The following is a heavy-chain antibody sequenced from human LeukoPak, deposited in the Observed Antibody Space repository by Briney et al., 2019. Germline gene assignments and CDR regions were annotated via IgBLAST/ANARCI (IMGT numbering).Heavy chain of an antibody. V-gene: IGHV4-39*01. CDR3: ARGFYDILTGSPSFYYYGMDV. CDR1: GGSISSSSYY. Sequence: SETLSLTCTVSGGSISSSSYYWGWIRQPPGKGLEWIGSIYHSGSTYYNPSLESRVTISVDTSKNQFSLKLSSVTAADTAVYYCARGFYDILTGSPSFYYYGMDVWGQGTTVTVSS. CDR2: IYHSGST. J-gene: IGHJ6*02. D-gene: IGHD3-9*01.